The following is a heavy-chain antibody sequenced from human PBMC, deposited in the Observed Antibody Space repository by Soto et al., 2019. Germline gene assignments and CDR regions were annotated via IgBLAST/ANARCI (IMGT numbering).Heavy chain of an antibody. CDR2: IKQDGSEK. V-gene: IGHV3-7*03. CDR3: ATWGTVRGGSHYYYYGMEV. D-gene: IGHD3-10*01. CDR1: GFTFSSYW. J-gene: IGHJ6*02. Sequence: GGSLRLSCAASGFTFSSYWMSWVRQAPGKGLEWVANIKQDGSEKYYVDSVKGRFTISRDNAKNSLYLQMNSLRAEDTAVYYCATWGTVRGGSHYYYYGMEVWGQGARVRVSS.